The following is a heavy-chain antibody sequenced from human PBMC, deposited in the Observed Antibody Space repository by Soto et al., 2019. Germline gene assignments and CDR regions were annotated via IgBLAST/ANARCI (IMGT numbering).Heavy chain of an antibody. V-gene: IGHV1-46*01. J-gene: IGHJ4*02. CDR3: ARDPQLGMGFDY. CDR2: INPSGGST. D-gene: IGHD7-27*01. CDR1: GYTFTSYY. Sequence: XSVKGSCKASGYTFTSYYMHWVRQAPGQGLEWMGIINPSGGSTSYAQKFQGRVTMTRDTSTSTVYMELSSLRSEDTAVYYCARDPQLGMGFDYWGQGTLVTVSS.